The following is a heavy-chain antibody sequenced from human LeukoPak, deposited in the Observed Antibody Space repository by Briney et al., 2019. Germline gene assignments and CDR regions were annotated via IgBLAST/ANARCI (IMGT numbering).Heavy chain of an antibody. CDR3: ARDPYGSGSYYFYYYYYMDV. Sequence: GASVKVSCKASGYTFTSYGISWVRQAPGQGLEWMGWISAYNGNTNYAQKLQGRVTMTTDTSTSTAYMELRSLRSDDTAVYYCARDPYGSGSYYFYYYYYMDVWGKGTTVTVSS. D-gene: IGHD3-10*01. J-gene: IGHJ6*03. CDR2: ISAYNGNT. CDR1: GYTFTSYG. V-gene: IGHV1-18*01.